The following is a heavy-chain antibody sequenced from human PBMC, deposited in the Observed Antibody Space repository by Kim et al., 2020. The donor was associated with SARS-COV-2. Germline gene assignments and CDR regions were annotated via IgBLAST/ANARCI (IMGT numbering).Heavy chain of an antibody. V-gene: IGHV3-23*01. Sequence: GGSLRLSCAASGFDFKTYVMSWVRQVPGKGLEWISAIIGGGGMTYYADSVKGRFTISRDNSQNILYLQMDNLRAEDTALYYCANYGITSRWGPGTLVTVS. D-gene: IGHD1-20*01. CDR3: ANYGITSR. CDR2: IIGGGGMT. J-gene: IGHJ4*02. CDR1: GFDFKTYV.